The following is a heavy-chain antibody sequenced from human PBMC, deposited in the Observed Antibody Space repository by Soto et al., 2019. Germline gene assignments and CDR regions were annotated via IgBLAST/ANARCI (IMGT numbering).Heavy chain of an antibody. V-gene: IGHV4-4*07. CDR1: GVSVTSYT. J-gene: IGHJ4*02. Sequence: LSLTCIGSGVSVTSYTWSWVRQPANKGLEWIGRVFSSVSATYSPSLKSRVRISMDTPENRISLKLDSVTAADAGVYYCTRGGMTTGDTWGPGTLVTVSS. CDR3: TRGGMTTGDT. CDR2: VFSSVSA. D-gene: IGHD2-21*02.